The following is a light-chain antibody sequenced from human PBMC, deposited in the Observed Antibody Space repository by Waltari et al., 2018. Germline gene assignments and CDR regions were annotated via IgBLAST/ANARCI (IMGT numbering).Light chain of an antibody. V-gene: IGLV6-57*01. CDR2: EDY. CDR3: QSYDSNNHGV. CDR1: SGSIASNF. J-gene: IGLJ3*02. Sequence: NFMLTQPHSVSESPGKTVTISCTRSSGSIASNFVQWFQQRPGSSPTTVIYEDYQRPSGVPDRFSGSIDSSSNSASLTISGQKTEDEADYYCQSYDSNNHGVFGGGTKLTVL.